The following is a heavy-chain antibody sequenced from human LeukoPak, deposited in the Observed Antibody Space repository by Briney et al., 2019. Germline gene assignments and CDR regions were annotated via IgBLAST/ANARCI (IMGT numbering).Heavy chain of an antibody. CDR1: GFTFSSYA. V-gene: IGHV3-74*01. CDR2: IKGDGTTT. CDR3: ARDPTGSIDY. D-gene: IGHD3-9*01. Sequence: GGSLRLSCAASGFTFSSYAMNWVRQAPGKGLVWVSIIKGDGTTTSYADSVKGRFTISRDNAKNTLYLQMNSLRAEDTAVYYCARDPTGSIDYWGQGTLVTVSS. J-gene: IGHJ4*02.